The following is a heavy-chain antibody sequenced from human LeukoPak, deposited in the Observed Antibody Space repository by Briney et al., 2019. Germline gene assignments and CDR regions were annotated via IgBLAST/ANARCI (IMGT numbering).Heavy chain of an antibody. Sequence: GGSLRLPCAASGFTVSNNRMGWVRQAPGKGLEWVSVTYSGGPTYYADSVRGRFTISIDDSKNTLYLQMNSLTAEDTAVYYCVRERFGAYSGHWGQGILVTVSS. CDR3: VRERFGAYSGH. V-gene: IGHV3-53*01. CDR2: TYSGGPT. CDR1: GFTVSNNR. D-gene: IGHD3-16*01. J-gene: IGHJ4*02.